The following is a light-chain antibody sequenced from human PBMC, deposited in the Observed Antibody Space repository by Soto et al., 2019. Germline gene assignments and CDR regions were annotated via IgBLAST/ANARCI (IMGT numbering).Light chain of an antibody. J-gene: IGKJ5*01. CDR1: QGISSF. CDR3: QQLNIDSYPIT. CDR2: AAS. Sequence: IQLTQSPSSLSASIGDRVTITCRASQGISSFLAWYQQKPGKAPKLLIYAASTLQSGIPSRFSGSGSGTDFTLTISSLQPEDFATYYCQQLNIDSYPITFGQVTRLEIK. V-gene: IGKV1-9*01.